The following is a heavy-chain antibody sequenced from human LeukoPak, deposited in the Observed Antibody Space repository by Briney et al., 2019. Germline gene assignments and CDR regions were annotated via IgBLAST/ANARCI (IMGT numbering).Heavy chain of an antibody. CDR3: TKMGPTPYAFDH. CDR1: GFTFDDFA. CDR2: ISWNSDGS. J-gene: IGHJ4*02. D-gene: IGHD1-26*01. Sequence: GRSLRLSCSASGFTFDDFAMHWVRQVPGRGLEWVATISWNSDGSGYADSVKGRFTISRDNAKNSLYLQMNSLKPEDSALYYCTKMGPTPYAFDHWGQGTLVSVSS. V-gene: IGHV3-9*01.